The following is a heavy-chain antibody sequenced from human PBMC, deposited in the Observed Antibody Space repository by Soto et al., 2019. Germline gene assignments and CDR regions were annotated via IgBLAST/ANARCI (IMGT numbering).Heavy chain of an antibody. Sequence: GGSLRLSCAASGFTFDTHAMNWVRQAPGKGLEWVTGISGSGDYTYYAVSVRGRFTISRDNSKNTVFLQMTSLGGDDTAVYYCSKGVPIGSGSWQFVSWGQGNLVTVSS. CDR1: GFTFDTHA. CDR2: ISGSGDYT. J-gene: IGHJ4*02. D-gene: IGHD3-10*01. CDR3: SKGVPIGSGSWQFVS. V-gene: IGHV3-23*01.